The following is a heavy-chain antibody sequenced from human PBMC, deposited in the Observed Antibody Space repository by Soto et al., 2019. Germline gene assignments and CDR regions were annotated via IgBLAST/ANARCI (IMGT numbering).Heavy chain of an antibody. D-gene: IGHD3-22*01. J-gene: IGHJ4*02. V-gene: IGHV4-39*01. CDR3: ARQETYLYDNSGHYYLSY. CDR2: MYYSGST. CDR1: GGSISSRSYY. Sequence: QLQQQESGPGLVKPSETLSLTCTVSGGSISSRSYYWGWIRQPPGKGLEWIGNMYYSGSTYYNPYLRSRVTISGDTSKNQFSLKLSSVTAADTAVYYCARQETYLYDNSGHYYLSYWGQGTLVTVSS.